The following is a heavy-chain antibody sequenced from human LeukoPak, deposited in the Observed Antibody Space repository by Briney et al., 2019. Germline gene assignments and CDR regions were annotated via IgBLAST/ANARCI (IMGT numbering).Heavy chain of an antibody. V-gene: IGHV4-61*01. J-gene: IGHJ4*02. CDR1: GGSVSSGSYY. CDR3: AREIDRYCSSTSCSYFDY. CDR2: IYYSGST. D-gene: IGHD2-2*01. Sequence: SETLSLTCTVSGGSVSSGSYYWSWIRQPPGKGLEWIGYIYYSGSTNYNPSLKSRVTISVDTSKNQFSPKLSSVTAADTAVYYCAREIDRYCSSTSCSYFDYWGQGTLVTVSS.